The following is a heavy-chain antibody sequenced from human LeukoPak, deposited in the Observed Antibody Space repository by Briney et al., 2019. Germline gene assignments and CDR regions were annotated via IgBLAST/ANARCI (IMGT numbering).Heavy chain of an antibody. CDR2: ISGSGGST. Sequence: GESLRLSCAASGFTFSSYAMSWVRQAPGKGLEWVSSISGSGGSTYYADSVKGRFTISRDSSKNTLYLQMNSLRAEDTAIFYCAKVRDGSGSYYFDYWGQGTLVTVSS. CDR1: GFTFSSYA. D-gene: IGHD3-10*01. V-gene: IGHV3-23*01. CDR3: AKVRDGSGSYYFDY. J-gene: IGHJ4*02.